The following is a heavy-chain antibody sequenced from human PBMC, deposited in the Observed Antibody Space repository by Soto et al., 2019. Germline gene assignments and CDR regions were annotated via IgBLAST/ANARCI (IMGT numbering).Heavy chain of an antibody. D-gene: IGHD3-22*01. CDR1: GFSLSTSGMR. CDR2: IDWDDDK. CDR3: ARMTYYYDSSGYSHDAFDI. J-gene: IGHJ3*02. Sequence: SGPTLVNPTQTLTLTCTFSGFSLSTSGMRVSWIRQPPGKALEWLARIDWDDDKFYSTSLKTRLTISKDTSKNQVVLTMTNMDPVDTATYYCARMTYYYDSSGYSHDAFDIWGQGTMVTVS. V-gene: IGHV2-70*04.